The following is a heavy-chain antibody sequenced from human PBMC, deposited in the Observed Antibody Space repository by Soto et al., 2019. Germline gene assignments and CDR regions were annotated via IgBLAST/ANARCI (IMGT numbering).Heavy chain of an antibody. CDR2: IYWNDDK. CDR3: AHNSNLAAAGLNWFDP. J-gene: IGHJ5*02. CDR1: GFSLSTGGVG. Sequence: SGPTLVNPTQTLTLTCTFSGFSLSTGGVGVGWIRQPPGKALEWLALIYWNDDKRYSPSLQSRLTITKDTSKNQVVLTMTNMDPVDTATYYCAHNSNLAAAGLNWFDPWGQGTLVTVSS. V-gene: IGHV2-5*01. D-gene: IGHD6-13*01.